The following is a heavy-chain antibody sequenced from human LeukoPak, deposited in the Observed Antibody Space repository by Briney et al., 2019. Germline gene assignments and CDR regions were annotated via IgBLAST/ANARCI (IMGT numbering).Heavy chain of an antibody. J-gene: IGHJ5*02. V-gene: IGHV4-34*01. D-gene: IGHD6-6*01. CDR1: GGSFSGYY. CDR3: ARQLVRYWFDP. CDR2: INHSGST. Sequence: PSETLSLTCAVYGGSFSGYYWSWIRQPPGKGLEWIGEINHSGSTNYNPSLKSRVTISVDTSKNQFSLKLSSVTAADTAVYYCARQLVRYWFDPWGQGTLVTVS.